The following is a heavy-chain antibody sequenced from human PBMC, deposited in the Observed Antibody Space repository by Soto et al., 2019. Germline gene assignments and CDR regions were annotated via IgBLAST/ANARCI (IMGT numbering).Heavy chain of an antibody. J-gene: IGHJ2*01. CDR2: ISAYNGNT. D-gene: IGHD2-15*01. CDR3: ARDRADGRYYGYFDL. CDR1: GYTFTSYG. Sequence: QVQLVQSGAEVKKPGASVKVSCKASGYTFTSYGIIWVRQAPGQGLEWMGWISAYNGNTNYAQKLQCRVTMTTDTSTSTAYMELRSLRYDETAVYYCARDRADGRYYGYFDLWGRGTMVTVSS. V-gene: IGHV1-18*01.